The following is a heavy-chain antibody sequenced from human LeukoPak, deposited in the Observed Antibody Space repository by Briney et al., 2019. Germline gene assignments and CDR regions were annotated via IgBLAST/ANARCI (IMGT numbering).Heavy chain of an antibody. J-gene: IGHJ6*02. D-gene: IGHD6-13*01. CDR2: IYPGDSDT. Sequence: GESLKISCKGSGYSFTSYWIGWVRQMPGKGLEWMGIIYPGDSDTRYSPSFQGQVTISADKSISTAYLQWSSLKASDTAMYYCATQTGISSWYHYYYYYGMDVWGQGTTVTVSS. V-gene: IGHV5-51*01. CDR1: GYSFTSYW. CDR3: ATQTGISSWYHYYYYYGMDV.